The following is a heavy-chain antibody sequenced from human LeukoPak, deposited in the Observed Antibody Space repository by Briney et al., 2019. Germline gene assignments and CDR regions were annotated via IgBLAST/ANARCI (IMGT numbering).Heavy chain of an antibody. D-gene: IGHD3-22*01. Sequence: SETLSLTCTVSGGSISSYYWSWIRQPPGKGLEWIGYIYYSGSTNYNPSLKSRVTISVDTSKNQFSLKLSSVTAADTAVYYCARGPYYYDSSGYYYYYYYYMDVWGKGTTVTISS. CDR1: GGSISSYY. V-gene: IGHV4-59*01. J-gene: IGHJ6*03. CDR2: IYYSGST. CDR3: ARGPYYYDSSGYYYYYYYYMDV.